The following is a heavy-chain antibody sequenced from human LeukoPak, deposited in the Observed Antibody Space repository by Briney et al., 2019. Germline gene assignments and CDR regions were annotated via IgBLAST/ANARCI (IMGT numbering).Heavy chain of an antibody. CDR1: GGSISSSSYY. V-gene: IGHV4-39*01. Sequence: SETLSLTCTVSGGSISSSSYYWGWIRQPPWKGLEWVGSIYYSGGTYYNPSLKSRVPISVDTSKNQFSLKRSSVTAADTAVYHCAAKLTWYSGSHDHYWGQGTLVTVSS. CDR3: AAKLTWYSGSHDHY. D-gene: IGHD1-26*01. J-gene: IGHJ4*02. CDR2: IYYSGGT.